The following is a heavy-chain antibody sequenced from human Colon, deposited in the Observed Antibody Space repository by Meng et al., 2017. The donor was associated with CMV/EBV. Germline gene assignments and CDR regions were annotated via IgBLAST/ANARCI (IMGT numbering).Heavy chain of an antibody. CDR2: IYRDGSI. CDR3: AGELGGYCSGFGCPLGY. J-gene: IGHJ4*02. CDR1: GFTVSRY. V-gene: IGHV3-66*01. Sequence: GESLKISCAASGFTVSRYMSWVRQAPGKGLEWVSVIYRDGSIYYADSVKGRFTISRDNSKNTVYLQMSSLRAEDTSVYYCAGELGGYCSGFGCPLGYWGQGTLVTVSS. D-gene: IGHD2-15*01.